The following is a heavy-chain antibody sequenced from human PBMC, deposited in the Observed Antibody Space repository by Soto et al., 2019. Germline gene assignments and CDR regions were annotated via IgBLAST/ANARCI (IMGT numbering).Heavy chain of an antibody. V-gene: IGHV1-18*01. CDR2: IRAYNGNT. J-gene: IGHJ6*02. CDR3: ARDLPTMDV. Sequence: QVQLVQSGAEVKKPGASVKVSCKASGYTFTSYGISWVRQAPGQGLEWMGWIRAYNGNTNYAQKLQGRVTMTTDTSTSTDYMELRSLRSADTALYYRARDLPTMDVWGQGTTVTVSS. CDR1: GYTFTSYG.